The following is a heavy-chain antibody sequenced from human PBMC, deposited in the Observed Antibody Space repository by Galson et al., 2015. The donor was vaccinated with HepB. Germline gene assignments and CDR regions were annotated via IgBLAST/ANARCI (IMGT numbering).Heavy chain of an antibody. D-gene: IGHD3-22*01. CDR2: INHSGST. J-gene: IGHJ6*03. CDR3: ARRLTGYYYYYMDV. CDR1: GGSFSGYY. Sequence: SETLSLTCAVYGGSFSGYYWSWIRQPPGKGLEWIGEINHSGSTNYNPSLKSRVTISVDTSKNQFSLKLSSVTAADTAVYYCARRLTGYYYYYMDVWGKGTTVTVSS. V-gene: IGHV4-34*01.